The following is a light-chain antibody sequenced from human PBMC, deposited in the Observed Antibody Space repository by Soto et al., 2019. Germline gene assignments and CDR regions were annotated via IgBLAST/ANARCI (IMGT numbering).Light chain of an antibody. CDR3: QQYNNWPSCT. CDR2: GAS. Sequence: EIVLTQSPGTLSLSPGERATLSCRASQSVSSNLAWYQQKPGQAPRLLIYGASTRATGIPARFSGSGSGTEFTLTISSLQSEDFAVYYCQQYNNWPSCTFGQGTKLEIK. CDR1: QSVSSN. J-gene: IGKJ2*02. V-gene: IGKV3-15*01.